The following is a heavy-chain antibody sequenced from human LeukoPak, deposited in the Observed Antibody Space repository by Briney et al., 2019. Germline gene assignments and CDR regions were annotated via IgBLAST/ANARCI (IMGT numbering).Heavy chain of an antibody. CDR1: GFTVSSNY. V-gene: IGHV3-66*01. J-gene: IGHJ3*02. Sequence: PGGSLRLSCAASGFTVSSNYMSWVRQAPGKGLEWVSVIYSGGSTYYADSVKGRFTISRDNSKNTLYLQMNSLRAEDTAVYYCARANRHSRKHKNAFDIWGQGTMVTVSS. CDR2: IYSGGST. D-gene: IGHD3-22*01. CDR3: ARANRHSRKHKNAFDI.